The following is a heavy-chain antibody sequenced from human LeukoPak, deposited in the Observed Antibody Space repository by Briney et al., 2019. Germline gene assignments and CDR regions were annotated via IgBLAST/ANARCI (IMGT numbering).Heavy chain of an antibody. CDR1: GGSISGYY. CDR2: IYYSGST. V-gene: IGHV4-59*01. J-gene: IGHJ5*02. Sequence: PSETLSLTCTVSGGSISGYYWSWIRQPPGKGLEWIGYIYYSGSTNYNPSLKSRVTISVDTSKNQFSLKLSSVTAADTAVYYCARESLSSSWGYNWFDPWGQGTLVTVSS. D-gene: IGHD6-13*01. CDR3: ARESLSSSWGYNWFDP.